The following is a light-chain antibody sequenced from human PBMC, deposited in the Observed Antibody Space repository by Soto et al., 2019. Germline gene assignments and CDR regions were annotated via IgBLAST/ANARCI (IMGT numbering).Light chain of an antibody. V-gene: IGLV1-51*01. CDR3: GTWDSSLSAGV. CDR1: SSNIGSNY. J-gene: IGLJ3*02. CDR2: DNN. Sequence: QSGLTQPPSVSAAPGQKVTISCSGSSSNIGSNYVSWYQQLPGTAPKLLICDNNKRPSGIPDRFSGSKSGTSATLGITGLQTGDEADYYCGTWDSSLSAGVFGGGTKLTVL.